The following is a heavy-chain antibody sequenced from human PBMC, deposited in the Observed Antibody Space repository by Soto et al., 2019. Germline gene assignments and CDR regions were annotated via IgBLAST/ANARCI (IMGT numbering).Heavy chain of an antibody. V-gene: IGHV4-34*01. J-gene: IGHJ5*02. CDR2: INHSGST. Sequence: QVQLQQWGAGLLKPSETLSLTCAVYGGSFSGYYWSWIRQPPGKGLEWIGEINHSGSTNYNPSLKSRVTISVDTSKNQFSLKLSSVTAADPAVYYCARARGSSSWLIAWGQGTLVTVSS. D-gene: IGHD6-13*01. CDR1: GGSFSGYY. CDR3: ARARGSSSWLIA.